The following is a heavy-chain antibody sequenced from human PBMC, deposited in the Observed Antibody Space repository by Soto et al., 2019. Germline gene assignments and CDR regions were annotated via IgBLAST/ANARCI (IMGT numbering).Heavy chain of an antibody. CDR2: ISGNGGSK. CDR3: AKEGGSGGYFDY. Sequence: EVQLLESRGGLVQPGGSLRLSCAASGFTFSNDAMGWVRQVPGKGLEWVSSISGNGGSKYYADSVKGRFTISRDNSKNTLYLQMNSLRGEDTAIYYCAKEGGSGGYFDYWGQGALVTVSS. D-gene: IGHD3-10*01. J-gene: IGHJ4*02. CDR1: GFTFSNDA. V-gene: IGHV3-23*01.